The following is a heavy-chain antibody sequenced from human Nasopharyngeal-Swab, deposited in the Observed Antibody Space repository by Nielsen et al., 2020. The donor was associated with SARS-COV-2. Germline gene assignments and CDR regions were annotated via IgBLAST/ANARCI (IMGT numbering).Heavy chain of an antibody. Sequence: SETLSLTCTVSGGSISSYYWSWIRQPPGKGLEWIGYIYYSGSTNYNPSLKSRVTISVDTSKNQFSLKLSSVTAADTAVYYCAREGHTGSVVDYWGQGTLVTVPS. CDR2: IYYSGST. V-gene: IGHV4-59*01. D-gene: IGHD2-15*01. CDR1: GGSISSYY. CDR3: AREGHTGSVVDY. J-gene: IGHJ4*02.